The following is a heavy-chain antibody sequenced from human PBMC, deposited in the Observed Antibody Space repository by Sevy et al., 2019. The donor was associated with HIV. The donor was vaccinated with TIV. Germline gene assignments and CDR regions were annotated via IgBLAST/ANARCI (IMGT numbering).Heavy chain of an antibody. CDR1: GFTFSNYA. Sequence: GGSLRLSCAASGFTFSNYAMSWVRQAPGKGLEWVSAIPSSLKITYYAESVKGRFTMSTDNSKNTLYLEMNSLRADDTAVYYCAKKRGLGGSYYGMDVWGQGTTVTVSS. D-gene: IGHD1-26*01. J-gene: IGHJ6*01. CDR2: IPSSLKIT. CDR3: AKKRGLGGSYYGMDV. V-gene: IGHV3-23*01.